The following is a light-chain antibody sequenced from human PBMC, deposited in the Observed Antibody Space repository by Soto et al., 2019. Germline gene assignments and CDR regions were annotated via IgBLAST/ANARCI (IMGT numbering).Light chain of an antibody. CDR3: TSYRSSSTLGV. J-gene: IGLJ1*01. Sequence: QSVLTQPASVSGSPGQSITISCTGSSSDVGGFSFVSWYQQYPGKAPQLIIYDVSNRPPGVSNRFSGSKSGNTASLTISGLQAEDEADYYCTSYRSSSTLGVFGTGTTVTVL. V-gene: IGLV2-14*01. CDR2: DVS. CDR1: SSDVGGFSF.